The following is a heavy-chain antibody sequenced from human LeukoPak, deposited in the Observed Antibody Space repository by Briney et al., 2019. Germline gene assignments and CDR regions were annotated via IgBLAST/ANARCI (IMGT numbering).Heavy chain of an antibody. V-gene: IGHV1-69*02. J-gene: IGHJ4*02. CDR2: IIPILGIA. D-gene: IGHD3-16*01. CDR1: GGTFSSYT. Sequence: SVKVSCKASGGTFSSYTISWVRQAPGQGLEWMGRIIPILGIANYAQKFQGRVTITADKSTSTAYMELSSLRSEDTAVYYCARAPLPSDPRLMWGSMDFDYWGQGTLVTVSS. CDR3: ARAPLPSDPRLMWGSMDFDY.